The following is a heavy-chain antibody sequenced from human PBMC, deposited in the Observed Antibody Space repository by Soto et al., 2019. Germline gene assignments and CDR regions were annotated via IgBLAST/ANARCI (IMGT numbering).Heavy chain of an antibody. CDR3: ARSDIAAAGNWFDP. J-gene: IGHJ5*02. CDR1: GGSCSGYY. D-gene: IGHD6-13*01. Sequence: SETLSLTCAVYGGSCSGYYWSWIRQPPWNGLVCIGENNHSGSTTYNPSLKSRVTISVDTSTNQFSLKLSSATAADTAVYYCARSDIAAAGNWFDPWGQGTLVTVSS. CDR2: NNHSGST. V-gene: IGHV4-34*01.